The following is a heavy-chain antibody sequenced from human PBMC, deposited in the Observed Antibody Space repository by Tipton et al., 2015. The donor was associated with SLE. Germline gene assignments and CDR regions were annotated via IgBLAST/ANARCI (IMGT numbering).Heavy chain of an antibody. CDR3: ASVMTTVTKEH. J-gene: IGHJ1*01. CDR1: GGSFSGYY. CDR2: INHSGST. V-gene: IGHV4-34*01. Sequence: TLSLTCAVYGGSFSGYYWSWIRQPPGKGLEWIGEINHSGSTNYNPSLKSRVTISVDTSKNQFSLKLSSVTAADTAVYYCASVMTTVTKEHWGQGTLVTVSS. D-gene: IGHD4-17*01.